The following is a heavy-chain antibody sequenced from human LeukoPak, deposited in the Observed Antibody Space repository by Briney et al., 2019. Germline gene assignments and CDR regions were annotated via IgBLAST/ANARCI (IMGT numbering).Heavy chain of an antibody. V-gene: IGHV3-48*03. D-gene: IGHD2-15*01. Sequence: PGGSLRLSCAASGFTFSSYEMNWVRQAPGKGLEWVSYISSSGSTIYYADSVKGRFTISRDNAKNSLYLQMNSLRAEDTAVYYCARRSCSGGSCYSGPWGQGTLVTVSS. CDR3: ARRSCSGGSCYSGP. J-gene: IGHJ5*02. CDR2: ISSSGSTI. CDR1: GFTFSSYE.